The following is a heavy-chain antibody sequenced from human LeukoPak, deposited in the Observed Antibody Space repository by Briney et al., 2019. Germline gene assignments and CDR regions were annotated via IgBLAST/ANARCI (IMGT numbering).Heavy chain of an antibody. V-gene: IGHV1-2*02. CDR3: AREYYSDSSGSDY. CDR1: GYTFTGYY. CDR2: INPNSGGT. Sequence: GSVKLSCEASGYTFTGYYMHWVRQAPGKGLERMGWINPNSGGTNYAQKFQGRVTMTRDTSISTAYMELSRLRSDDTAVYYCAREYYSDSSGSDYWGQGTLVTVSS. D-gene: IGHD3-22*01. J-gene: IGHJ4*02.